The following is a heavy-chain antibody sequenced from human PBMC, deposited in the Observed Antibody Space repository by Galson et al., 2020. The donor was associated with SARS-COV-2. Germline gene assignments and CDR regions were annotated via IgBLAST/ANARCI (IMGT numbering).Heavy chain of an antibody. J-gene: IGHJ3*02. V-gene: IGHV3-30*04. Sequence: GEPLKISCAASGFTFSSYAMHWVRQAPGKGLEWVAVISYDGSNKYYADSVKGRFTISRDNSKNTLYLQMNSLRAEDTAVYYCARSYSGSYCGAFDIWGQGTMVTVSS. D-gene: IGHD1-26*01. CDR1: GFTFSSYA. CDR3: ARSYSGSYCGAFDI. CDR2: ISYDGSNK.